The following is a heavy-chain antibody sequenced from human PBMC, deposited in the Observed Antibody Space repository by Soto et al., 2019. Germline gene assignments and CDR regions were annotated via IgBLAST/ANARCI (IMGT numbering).Heavy chain of an antibody. V-gene: IGHV4-4*07. CDR3: ARQTTFSSSWYDY. CDR2: IYSSGST. D-gene: IGHD6-13*01. CDR1: GGSISNYY. Sequence: PSDTLSLTCTVSGGSISNYYWTWIRQPAGKGLEWIGRIYSSGSTNYNSSLKSRATMSVDTSKNQFSLKLTSVTAADTAVYYCARQTTFSSSWYDYWGQGTLVTVSS. J-gene: IGHJ4*02.